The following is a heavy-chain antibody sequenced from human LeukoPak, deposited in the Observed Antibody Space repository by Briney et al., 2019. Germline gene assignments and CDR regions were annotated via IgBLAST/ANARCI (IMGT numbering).Heavy chain of an antibody. CDR3: TTWVGAHFDF. CDR1: GFTFSNYA. D-gene: IGHD1-26*01. Sequence: GESLRLSCAASGFTFSNYAMHWVRQAQGQGLEWVSTIVGPTFRTHYADSVMGRFTISRDNSKHTLYLQMNSLRAEDAAVYFCTTWVGAHFDFWGQGTLVTVSS. V-gene: IGHV3-23*01. CDR2: IVGPTFRT. J-gene: IGHJ4*02.